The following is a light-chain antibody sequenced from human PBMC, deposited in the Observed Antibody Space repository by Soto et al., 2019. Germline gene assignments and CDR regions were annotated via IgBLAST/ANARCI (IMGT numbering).Light chain of an antibody. CDR3: AAWNDSLHGLV. CDR2: NNN. V-gene: IGLV1-44*01. CDR1: SSNIGSNT. J-gene: IGLJ1*01. Sequence: QSVLTQPPSASGTPGQRVTISCSGSSSNIGSNTVNWYQQLPGTAPKLLIYNNNQRPSGVPDRFSGSKAGTSASLAISGLQSEDEDDYYCAAWNDSLHGLVFGNGTKLTVL.